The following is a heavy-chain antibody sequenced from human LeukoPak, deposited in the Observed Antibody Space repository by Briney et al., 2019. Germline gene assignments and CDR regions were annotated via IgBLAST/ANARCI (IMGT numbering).Heavy chain of an antibody. CDR3: ERGVYGSGGY. J-gene: IGHJ4*02. CDR1: GGSISSYY. CDR2: IYYSGST. D-gene: IGHD3-10*01. V-gene: IGHV4-59*01. Sequence: PSETLSLTCTVSGGSISSYYWSWIRQPPGKGLEWIGYIYYSGSTNYNPSLKSRVTMSVDTSKNQFSPKLSSVTAADTAVYYCERGVYGSGGYWGQGTLVTVSS.